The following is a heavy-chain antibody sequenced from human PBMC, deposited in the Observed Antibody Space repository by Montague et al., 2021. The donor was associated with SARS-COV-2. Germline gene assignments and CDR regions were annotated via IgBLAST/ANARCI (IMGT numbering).Heavy chain of an antibody. Sequence: SLRLSCAASGFTFSTYEMNWVRQAPGKGLEWVSKISSGGSTMDHADSVKGRFTISRDDAKNSLYLQMNSLRAEDTAVYYCARDRTMIRGIFPYYSGMDLWGQGTTVTVSS. CDR2: ISSGGSTM. J-gene: IGHJ6*02. D-gene: IGHD3-10*01. CDR3: ARDRTMIRGIFPYYSGMDL. CDR1: GFTFSTYE. V-gene: IGHV3-48*03.